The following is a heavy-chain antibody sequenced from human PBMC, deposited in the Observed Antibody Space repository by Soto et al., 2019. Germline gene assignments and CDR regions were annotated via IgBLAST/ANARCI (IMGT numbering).Heavy chain of an antibody. CDR3: ARDGTYYEASRMDV. J-gene: IGHJ6*02. CDR2: LHSGGDT. V-gene: IGHV3-53*04. D-gene: IGHD3-3*01. Sequence: EVQLVESGGGLVQPGGSLRLSCVASGIPVSSNYMTWVRQAPGKGLEWVSVLHSGGDTYYANSVKGRFTISRHDSTNTLFFQINSLTAEDTAVYYCARDGTYYEASRMDVWGQGTTVTVSS. CDR1: GIPVSSNY.